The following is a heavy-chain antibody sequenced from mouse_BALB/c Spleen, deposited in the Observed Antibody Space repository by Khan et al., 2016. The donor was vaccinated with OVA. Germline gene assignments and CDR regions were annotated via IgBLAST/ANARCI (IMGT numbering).Heavy chain of an antibody. J-gene: IGHJ4*01. CDR1: GFSLTGYG. CDR2: IWGGGST. CDR3: AMAYYANYREAMDY. D-gene: IGHD2-10*01. V-gene: IGHV2-6-7*01. Sequence: QVQLKESGPGPVAPSQSLSITCTVSGFSLTGYGVNWVRQPPGKGLEWLGMIWGGGSTDYNSAVKSRLSISKDNSKRQVFLKMNSLQTDDTARYYCAMAYYANYREAMDYWGQGTSVTVSS.